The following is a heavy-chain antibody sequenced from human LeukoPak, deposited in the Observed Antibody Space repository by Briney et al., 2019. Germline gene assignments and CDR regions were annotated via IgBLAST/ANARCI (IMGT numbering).Heavy chain of an antibody. V-gene: IGHV4-31*03. J-gene: IGHJ6*02. CDR3: ARGAYYYGSGSYYAQGYYYGMDV. CDR2: IYYSGST. CDR1: GGSISSGGYY. Sequence: SETLSLTCTVSGGSISSGGYYWSWIRQHPGKGLEWIGYIYYSGSTYYNPSLKSRVTISVDTSKNQFSLKLSSVTAADTAVYYCARGAYYYGSGSYYAQGYYYGMDVWGQGTTVTVSS. D-gene: IGHD3-10*01.